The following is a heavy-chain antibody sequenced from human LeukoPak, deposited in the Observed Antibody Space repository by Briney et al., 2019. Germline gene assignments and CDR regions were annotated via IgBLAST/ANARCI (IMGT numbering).Heavy chain of an antibody. CDR3: ARVQYFDNGGYWNLDY. Sequence: SETLSLTCRVYGDSFSDYYCAWLRQPPGKGLEWIGELNHVGRTTYNPALKSRVTISADTSKNQFSLKLSSVTAADTAVYYCARVQYFDNGGYWNLDYWGQGTLVTVSS. CDR2: LNHVGRT. J-gene: IGHJ4*02. D-gene: IGHD3-22*01. V-gene: IGHV4-34*01. CDR1: GDSFSDYY.